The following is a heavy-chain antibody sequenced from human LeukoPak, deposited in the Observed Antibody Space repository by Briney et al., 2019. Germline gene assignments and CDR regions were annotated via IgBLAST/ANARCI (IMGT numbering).Heavy chain of an antibody. Sequence: PGGSLRLSCAASEFTFNNYAVSWVRQAPGHGREWVSTISGMGGITYYADSVKGRFTISRDNSKNTALLQMNSLRVDDTAVYYCAKALRETHRPVYSYYYMDVWGKGTTVTVSS. V-gene: IGHV3-23*01. CDR1: EFTFNNYA. CDR3: AKALRETHRPVYSYYYMDV. J-gene: IGHJ6*03. CDR2: ISGMGGIT.